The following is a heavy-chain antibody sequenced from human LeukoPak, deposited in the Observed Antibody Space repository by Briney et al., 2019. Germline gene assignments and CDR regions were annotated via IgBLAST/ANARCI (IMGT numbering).Heavy chain of an antibody. CDR1: GFTFSSYG. V-gene: IGHV3-30*18. Sequence: PGRSLRLSCAASGFTFSSYGMHWVRQAPGKGLEWVAVISYDGSNKYYADSVKGRFTISRDNSKNTLYLQVNSLRAEDTAVYYCAKDEAWSRHYYDSSGYYSYFDYWGQGTLVTVSS. D-gene: IGHD3-22*01. CDR3: AKDEAWSRHYYDSSGYYSYFDY. J-gene: IGHJ4*02. CDR2: ISYDGSNK.